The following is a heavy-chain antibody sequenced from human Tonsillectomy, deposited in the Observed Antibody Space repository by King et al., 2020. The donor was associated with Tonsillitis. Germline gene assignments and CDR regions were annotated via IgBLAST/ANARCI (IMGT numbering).Heavy chain of an antibody. V-gene: IGHV2-5*02. D-gene: IGHD4-23*01. CDR3: AHTTHYGGDSWYFDY. J-gene: IGHJ4*02. CDR1: GFSLSSSGVG. Sequence: TLKESGPTLVKPTQTLTLTCTFSGFSLSSSGVGVGWIRQPPGKALEWLALIYWDADKWYSPSLKSRLTITKDTSKNQVVLTMTNVAPGDTATYYCAHTTHYGGDSWYFDYWGQGNLVTVSS. CDR2: IYWDADK.